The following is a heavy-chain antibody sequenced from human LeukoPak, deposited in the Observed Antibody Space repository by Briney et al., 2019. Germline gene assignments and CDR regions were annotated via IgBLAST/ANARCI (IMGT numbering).Heavy chain of an antibody. Sequence: ASVKVSCKASGYTFTSYGISWVRQAPGQGLEWMGWISAYNGNTNYAQKLQGRVTMTEDTSTDTAYMELSSLRSEDTAVYYCATKDRVVVPAAQNWFDPWGQGTLVTVSS. V-gene: IGHV1-18*01. CDR1: GYTFTSYG. J-gene: IGHJ5*02. D-gene: IGHD2-2*01. CDR3: ATKDRVVVPAAQNWFDP. CDR2: ISAYNGNT.